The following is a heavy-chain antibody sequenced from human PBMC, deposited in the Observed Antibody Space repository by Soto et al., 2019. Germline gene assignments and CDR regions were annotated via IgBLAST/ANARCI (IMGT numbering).Heavy chain of an antibody. CDR3: NKAGLSPYGI. V-gene: IGHV3-23*01. CDR1: GFTFSNHG. D-gene: IGHD2-21*01. CDR2: IIGGGGST. Sequence: PGGSLRLSCAASGFTFSNHGMSWVRQAPGKGLEWVSGIIGGGGSTYYADFVKGRFTISRDDSKNTLFLQMTSLRAEDTAVYYCNKAGLSPYGIWGQGTLVTVSS. J-gene: IGHJ4*02.